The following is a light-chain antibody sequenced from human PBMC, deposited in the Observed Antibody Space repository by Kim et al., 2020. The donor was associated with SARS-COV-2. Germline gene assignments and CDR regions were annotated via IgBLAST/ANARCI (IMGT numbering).Light chain of an antibody. V-gene: IGLV2-11*01. Sequence: QSALTQPRSVSGSPGQSVTISCTGTSSDVGGYNYVSWYQQHSGKAPKLIIYDVSKRPSGVPDRFSGSKSGNTASLTISGLQAEDEADYYCCSYAGSYTWVFGGGTTLTVL. CDR1: SSDVGGYNY. CDR3: CSYAGSYTWV. J-gene: IGLJ3*02. CDR2: DVS.